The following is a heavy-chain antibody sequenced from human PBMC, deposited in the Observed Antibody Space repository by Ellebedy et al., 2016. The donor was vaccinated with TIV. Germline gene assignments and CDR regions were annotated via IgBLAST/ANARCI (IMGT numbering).Heavy chain of an antibody. V-gene: IGHV1-18*04. CDR2: ISAYNGNT. Sequence: ASVKVSCXASGYTFTSYGISWVRQAPGQGLEWMGWISAYNGNTNYAQKLQGRVTMTTDTSTSTAYMELRSLRSDDTAVYYCARGDTDIVATIEPSPFSSYGMDVWGQGTTVTVSS. CDR1: GYTFTSYG. CDR3: ARGDTDIVATIEPSPFSSYGMDV. D-gene: IGHD5-12*01. J-gene: IGHJ6*02.